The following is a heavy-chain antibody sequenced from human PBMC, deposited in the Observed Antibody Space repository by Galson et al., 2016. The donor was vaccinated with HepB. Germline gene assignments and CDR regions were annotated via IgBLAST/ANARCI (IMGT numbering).Heavy chain of an antibody. CDR2: IYYTGST. CDR3: ASGTYSHAVNI. D-gene: IGHD1-26*01. CDR1: GGSISSYY. J-gene: IGHJ3*02. V-gene: IGHV4-59*01. Sequence: ETLSLTCTVSGGSISSYYWSWIRQPPGKGLDYIGYIYYTGSTNYNPSLRSRVTISLDTSKNQFSLKLSSVTAADTAVYYCASGTYSHAVNIWGQGTMVTVSS.